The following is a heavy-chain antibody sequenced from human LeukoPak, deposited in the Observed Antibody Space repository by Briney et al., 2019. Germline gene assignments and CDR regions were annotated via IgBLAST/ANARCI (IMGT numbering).Heavy chain of an antibody. CDR2: IYYSGST. CDR3: ARDLGVGGGVWFDP. V-gene: IGHV4-59*01. Sequence: SETXSXTCTVSGGSISSYYWSWIRQPPGKGLEWIGYIYYSGSTNYNPSLKSRVTISVDTSKNQFSLKLSSVTAADTAVYYCARDLGVGGGVWFDPWGQGTLVTVSS. J-gene: IGHJ5*02. CDR1: GGSISSYY. D-gene: IGHD2-8*02.